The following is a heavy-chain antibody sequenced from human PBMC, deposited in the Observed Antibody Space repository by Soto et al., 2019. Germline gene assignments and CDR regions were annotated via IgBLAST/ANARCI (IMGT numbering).Heavy chain of an antibody. CDR1: GGSISSGGYY. Sequence: PSETLSLTCTVSGGSISSGGYYWSWIRQHPGKGLEWIGYIYYSGSTYYNPSLKSRVTISVDTSKNQFSLKLSSVTAADTAVYYCARVPYCTNGVCANFDYWGQGTLVTVSS. J-gene: IGHJ4*02. D-gene: IGHD2-8*01. CDR2: IYYSGST. CDR3: ARVPYCTNGVCANFDY. V-gene: IGHV4-31*03.